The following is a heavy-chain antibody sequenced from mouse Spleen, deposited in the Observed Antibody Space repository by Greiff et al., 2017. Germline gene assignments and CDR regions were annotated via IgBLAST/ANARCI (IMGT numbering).Heavy chain of an antibody. Sequence: VQLKQSGAELVKPGASVKLSCTASGFNIKDYYMHWVKQRTEQGLEWIGRIDPEDGETKYAPKFQGKATITADTSSNTAYLQLSSLTSEDTAVYYCASGEFITTVVDPFAYWGQGTLVTVSA. V-gene: IGHV14-2*01. D-gene: IGHD1-1*01. CDR2: IDPEDGET. CDR3: ASGEFITTVVDPFAY. CDR1: GFNIKDYY. J-gene: IGHJ3*01.